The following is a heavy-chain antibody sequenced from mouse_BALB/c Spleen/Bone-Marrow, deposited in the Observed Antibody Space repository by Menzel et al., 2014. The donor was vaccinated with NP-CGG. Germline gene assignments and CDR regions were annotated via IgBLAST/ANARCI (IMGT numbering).Heavy chain of an antibody. V-gene: IGHV1-9*01. CDR2: ILPGSGST. CDR1: GYTFSSYW. CDR3: GNYYAMDY. J-gene: IGHJ4*01. Sequence: QVTLKVCGAELMKPGASVKISCKATGYTFSSYWIEWVKQRPGHGLEWIGEILPGSGSTNYNEKFKGKATFTADTSSNTAYMQLSSLTSEDSAVYYCGNYYAMDYWGQGTSVTVSS.